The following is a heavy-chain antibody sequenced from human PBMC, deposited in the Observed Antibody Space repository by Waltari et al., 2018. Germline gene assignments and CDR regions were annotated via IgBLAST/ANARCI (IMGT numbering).Heavy chain of an antibody. CDR3: ARETYYDFWSGYSLAEYFQH. V-gene: IGHV4-34*01. CDR1: GGSFRGYY. Sequence: QVQLQQWGAGLWEPSETLSLTCAAYGGSFRGYYWHWIRQPPGTGLEWIGEINHSGSTNYNPSLKSRVTISVDTSKNQFSLKLSSVTAADTAVYYCARETYYDFWSGYSLAEYFQHWGQGTLVTVSS. J-gene: IGHJ1*01. CDR2: INHSGST. D-gene: IGHD3-3*01.